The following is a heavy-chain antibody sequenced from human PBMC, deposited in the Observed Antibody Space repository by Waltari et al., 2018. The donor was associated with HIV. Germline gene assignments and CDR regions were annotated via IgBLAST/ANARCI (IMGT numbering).Heavy chain of an antibody. Sequence: EAQLLESGGGLVQPGGSLRSSCAASGFMFSNFYISWVRRAPGKGLEWVSVITGNGVSGYYADSVKGRFTISRDNSKDTLFLQMNSLRVEDTAIYYCAKVYYFDTHGDFLKSPRYDYWGQGTLVTVSS. CDR2: ITGNGVSG. V-gene: IGHV3-23*01. D-gene: IGHD3-22*01. CDR3: AKVYYFDTHGDFLKSPRYDY. CDR1: GFMFSNFY. J-gene: IGHJ4*02.